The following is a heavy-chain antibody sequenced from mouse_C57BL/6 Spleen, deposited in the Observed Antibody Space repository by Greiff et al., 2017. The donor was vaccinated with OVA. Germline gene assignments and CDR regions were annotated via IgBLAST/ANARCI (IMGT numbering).Heavy chain of an antibody. V-gene: IGHV1-69*01. Sequence: QVQLQQPGAELVMPGASVKLSCKASGYTFTSYWMHWVKQRPGQGLEWIVEIDPSDSYTNYNQKFKGKSTLTVDKSSSTAYMQLSSLTSEDSAVYYCATTGRGNYFDYWGQGTTLTVSS. D-gene: IGHD4-1*01. CDR3: ATTGRGNYFDY. CDR2: IDPSDSYT. CDR1: GYTFTSYW. J-gene: IGHJ2*01.